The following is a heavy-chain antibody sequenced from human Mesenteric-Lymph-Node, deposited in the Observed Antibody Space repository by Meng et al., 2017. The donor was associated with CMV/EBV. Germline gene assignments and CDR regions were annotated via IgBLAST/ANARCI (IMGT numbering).Heavy chain of an antibody. D-gene: IGHD3-10*01. CDR2: INPNSGGS. CDR3: ARESRGVKTSWARTSFQH. Sequence: ASAKVSCKASGYTFTGYYMHWGRQAPGQGLEWMGWINPNSGGSNYAQKFQGRVTMTRDTSISTAYMELSRLRSDDTAVYYCARESRGVKTSWARTSFQHWGQGTLVTVSS. J-gene: IGHJ1*01. CDR1: GYTFTGYY. V-gene: IGHV1-2*02.